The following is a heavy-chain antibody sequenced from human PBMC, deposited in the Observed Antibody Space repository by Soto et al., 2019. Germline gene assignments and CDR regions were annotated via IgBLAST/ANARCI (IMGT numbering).Heavy chain of an antibody. D-gene: IGHD2-2*01. V-gene: IGHV3-21*06. CDR1: GFPLKDYT. J-gene: IGHJ5*02. Sequence: GGSLRLSCAASGFPLKDYTMSWVRQAPGKVLEGVSSISTNSNYRYYADSLKARLTISRDNAKNALYPQMSSLAAEDTAVYYCARARRTTWSATKRGWFVHWGQGALVTVSS. CDR3: ARARRTTWSATKRGWFVH. CDR2: ISTNSNYR.